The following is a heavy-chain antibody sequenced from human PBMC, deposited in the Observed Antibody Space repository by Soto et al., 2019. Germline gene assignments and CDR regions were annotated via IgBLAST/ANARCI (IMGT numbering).Heavy chain of an antibody. CDR2: MSGGGGSI. CDR1: GFIFSTYA. V-gene: IGHV3-23*01. D-gene: IGHD3-3*01. Sequence: VRLSCAASGFIFSTYAMSWIRQAPGKGLEWVSAMSGGGGSIYYAESVKGRFTMSRDNSRNTLYLQMGSLRAEDTAVYFCAKEVDFGVQNYYYGMDVWGQGTTVTVS. J-gene: IGHJ6*02. CDR3: AKEVDFGVQNYYYGMDV.